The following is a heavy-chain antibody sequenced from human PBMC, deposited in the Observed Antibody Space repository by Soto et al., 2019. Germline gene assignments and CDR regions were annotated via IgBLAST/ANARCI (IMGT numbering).Heavy chain of an antibody. CDR2: INHSVST. D-gene: IGHD2-15*01. Sequence: QVQLQQWGAGLLKPSETLSLTCAVYGGSFSGYYWSWIRQPPGKGLEWIGEINHSVSTNYNPSLKSRVTISVDTSKNQFCLKLSSVTAADTAVYYCARAALRYCSGGSCYSGSEYWGQGTLVSVSS. V-gene: IGHV4-34*01. J-gene: IGHJ4*02. CDR1: GGSFSGYY. CDR3: ARAALRYCSGGSCYSGSEY.